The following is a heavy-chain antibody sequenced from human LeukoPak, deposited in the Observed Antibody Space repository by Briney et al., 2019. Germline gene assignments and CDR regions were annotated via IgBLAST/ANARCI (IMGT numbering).Heavy chain of an antibody. J-gene: IGHJ4*02. CDR3: ARMSSEPYCGGDCYSEDY. CDR2: ISYDGSNK. CDR1: GFTFSSYA. D-gene: IGHD2-21*02. Sequence: GGSLRLSCAASGFTFSSYAMHWVRQAPGKGLEWVAVISYDGSNKYYADSVKGRFTISRDNSKNTLYLQMNSLRAEDTAVYYCARMSSEPYCGGDCYSEDYWGQGTLVTVSS. V-gene: IGHV3-30*01.